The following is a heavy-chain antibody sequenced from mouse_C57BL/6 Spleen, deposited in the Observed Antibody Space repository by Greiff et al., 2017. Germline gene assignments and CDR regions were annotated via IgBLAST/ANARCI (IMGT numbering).Heavy chain of an antibody. CDR2: INPYNGGT. D-gene: IGHD3-3*01. CDR3: AREGPYYYAMDY. CDR1: GYTFTDYY. J-gene: IGHJ4*01. Sequence: EVQLQQSGPVLVKPGASVKMSCKASGYTFTDYYMNWVKQSHGKSLEWIGVINPYNGGTSYNQKFKGKATLTVDKSSSTAYMELNSLTSEDSAVYYCAREGPYYYAMDYWGQGTSVTVSS. V-gene: IGHV1-19*01.